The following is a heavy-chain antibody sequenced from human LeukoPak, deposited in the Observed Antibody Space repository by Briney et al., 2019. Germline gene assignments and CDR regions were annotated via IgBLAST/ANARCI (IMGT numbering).Heavy chain of an antibody. J-gene: IGHJ4*02. Sequence: ASVKVSCKASGYTFTSYGISWVRQAPGQGLEWMGWISAYNGNTNYAQKLQGRVTMTTDTSTSTAYMELRSLRSDDTAVYYCARDLVGYSGYEPIGYWGLGTLVTVSS. CDR1: GYTFTSYG. D-gene: IGHD5-12*01. V-gene: IGHV1-18*01. CDR3: ARDLVGYSGYEPIGY. CDR2: ISAYNGNT.